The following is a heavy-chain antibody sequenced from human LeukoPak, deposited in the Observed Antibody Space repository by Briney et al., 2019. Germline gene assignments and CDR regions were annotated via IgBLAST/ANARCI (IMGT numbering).Heavy chain of an antibody. CDR2: IIPIFGTA. V-gene: IGHV1-69*05. Sequence: SVKVSCKASGYTFTSYGISWVRQAPGQGLEWMGGIIPIFGTANYAQKFQGRVTITTDESTSTAYMELSSLRSEDTAVYYCAKREVYSSSFYAFDIWGQGTMVTVSS. CDR1: GYTFTSYG. CDR3: AKREVYSSSFYAFDI. J-gene: IGHJ3*02. D-gene: IGHD6-6*01.